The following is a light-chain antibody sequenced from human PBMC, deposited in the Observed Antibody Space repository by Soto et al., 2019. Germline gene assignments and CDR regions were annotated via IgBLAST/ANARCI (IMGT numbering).Light chain of an antibody. CDR2: DAS. Sequence: ELVLTQSPGTLSLSPGGSATLSCRASQSVSRYLAWYQQKPGQALRLLIYDASKRATGIPARFSGSGSGTDFTLTISSLEPEDFAVYYCQHYGTSLYTFGQGTKLEIK. V-gene: IGKV3-11*01. CDR3: QHYGTSLYT. J-gene: IGKJ2*01. CDR1: QSVSRY.